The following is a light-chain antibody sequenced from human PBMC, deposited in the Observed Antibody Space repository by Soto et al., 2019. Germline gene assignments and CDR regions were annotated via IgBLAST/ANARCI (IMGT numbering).Light chain of an antibody. CDR3: QSYDSSLSGLV. Sequence: QSVLTQPPSVSGAPGQRVTISCTGSSSNIGAGEGDGVYWYQQLPGTAPKVLIYGNSNRPSGVPDRFSGSKSGTSASLAITGLQAEDESDYYCQSYDSSLSGLVFGGGTKLTVL. J-gene: IGLJ2*01. CDR1: SSNIGAGEGDG. V-gene: IGLV1-40*01. CDR2: GNS.